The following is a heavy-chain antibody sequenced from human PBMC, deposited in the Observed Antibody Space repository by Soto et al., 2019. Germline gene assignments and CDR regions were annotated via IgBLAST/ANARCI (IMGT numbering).Heavy chain of an antibody. D-gene: IGHD4-17*01. CDR1: GFTFNSYS. CDR2: ISSANAYI. J-gene: IGHJ3*02. CDR3: AKDPNGDYVGAFDI. V-gene: IGHV3-21*01. Sequence: GGSLRLSCVASGFTFNSYSMNWVRQAPGKGLEWVSSISSANAYIYYADSVKGRFTISRDNARNSLYLQMNSLRAEDTAVYYCAKDPNGDYVGAFDIWGQGTMVTVSS.